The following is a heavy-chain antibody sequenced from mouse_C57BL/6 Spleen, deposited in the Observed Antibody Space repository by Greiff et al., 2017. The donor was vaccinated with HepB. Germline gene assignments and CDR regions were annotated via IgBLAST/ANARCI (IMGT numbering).Heavy chain of an antibody. Sequence: EVQVVESGGDLVKPGGSLKLSCAASGFTFSSYGMSWVRQTPDKRLEWVATISSGGSYTYYPDSVKGRFTISRDNAKNTLYLQMSSLKSEDTAMYYCARVYSNYVDYWGQGTTLTVSS. CDR2: ISSGGSYT. J-gene: IGHJ2*01. D-gene: IGHD2-5*01. V-gene: IGHV5-6*01. CDR1: GFTFSSYG. CDR3: ARVYSNYVDY.